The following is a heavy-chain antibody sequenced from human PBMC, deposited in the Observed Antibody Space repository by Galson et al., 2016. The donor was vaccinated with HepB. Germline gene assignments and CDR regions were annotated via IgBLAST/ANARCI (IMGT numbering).Heavy chain of an antibody. CDR1: GYTFASYG. CDR3: AIGPSTVLYYYYMDV. J-gene: IGHJ6*03. D-gene: IGHD4-17*01. V-gene: IGHV1-18*04. Sequence: SVKVSCKASGYTFASYGFSWVRQAPGHGLEWMGWISAYYGNTNCAQKLQNRVTMTTDTSTSTAYMELRSLRSDDTAVYYCAIGPSTVLYYYYMDVWGKGTTVTVSS. CDR2: ISAYYGNT.